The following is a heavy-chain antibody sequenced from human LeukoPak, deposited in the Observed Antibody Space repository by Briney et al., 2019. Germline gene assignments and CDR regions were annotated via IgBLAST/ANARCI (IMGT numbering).Heavy chain of an antibody. J-gene: IGHJ4*02. CDR2: IYYSGST. CDR3: ARRARGGFDY. Sequence: PSETLSLTCTVSGGSISSSSYYWGWIRQPPGKGLEWIGSIYYSGSTYYNPSLKSRVTISVDTSKNQFSLKLSSVTAADTAVYYCARRARGGFDYWGQGTLVTVSS. CDR1: GGSISSSSYY. V-gene: IGHV4-39*01. D-gene: IGHD3-10*01.